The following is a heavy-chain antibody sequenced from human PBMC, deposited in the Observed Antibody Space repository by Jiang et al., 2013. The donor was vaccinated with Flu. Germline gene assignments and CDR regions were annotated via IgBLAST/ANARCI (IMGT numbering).Heavy chain of an antibody. V-gene: IGHV5-51*01. Sequence: PAESLKISCKGSGYSFTSFWIAWVRQMPGKGLEWMGIINPGDSDTRYSPSFQGQVTISADKSITTAYLQWSSLKASDTAMHYCARRYSDYDWYFDLWGRWHPGHCLL. CDR2: INPGDSDT. CDR3: ARRYSDYDWYFDL. J-gene: IGHJ2*01. D-gene: IGHD5-12*01. CDR1: GYSFTSFW.